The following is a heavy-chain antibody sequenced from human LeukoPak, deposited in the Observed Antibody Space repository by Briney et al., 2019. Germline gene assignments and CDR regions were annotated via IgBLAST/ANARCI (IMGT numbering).Heavy chain of an antibody. V-gene: IGHV3-21*01. J-gene: IGHJ4*02. CDR3: ARAPGQLYDFWSGYNDY. D-gene: IGHD3-3*01. CDR2: XSXSSSYI. CDR1: GFTFSSYS. Sequence: PGGSLRLSCAASGFTFSSYSMNWVRQAPGKGLEWVSXXSXSSSYIYYADSVKGRFTISRDNAKNSLYLQMNSLRAEDTAVYYCARAPGQLYDFWSGYNDYWGQGTLVTVSS.